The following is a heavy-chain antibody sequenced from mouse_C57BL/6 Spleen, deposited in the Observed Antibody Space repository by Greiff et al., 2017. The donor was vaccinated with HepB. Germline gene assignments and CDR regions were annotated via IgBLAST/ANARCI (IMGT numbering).Heavy chain of an antibody. V-gene: IGHV1-7*01. CDR2: INPSSGYT. D-gene: IGHD1-1*01. Sequence: VQLQQSGAELAKPGASVKLSCKASGYTFTSYWMHWVKQRPGQGLEWIGYINPSSGYTKYNQKFKDQATLTADKSSSTAYMQLSSLTYEDAAVYYCARDCVSSYYAIDYWGQGTSVTVSS. CDR1: GYTFTSYW. J-gene: IGHJ4*01. CDR3: ARDCVSSYYAIDY.